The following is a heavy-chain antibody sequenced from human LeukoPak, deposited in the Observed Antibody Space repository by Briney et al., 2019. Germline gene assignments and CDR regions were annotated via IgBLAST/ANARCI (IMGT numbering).Heavy chain of an antibody. Sequence: GGSLRLSCAASGFTSSSYGMHWVRQAPGKGLEWVAVISYDGSNKYYADSVKGRFTISRDNSKNTLYLQMNSLRAEDTAVYYCANGYSSSWYSDDAFDIWGQGTMVTVSS. CDR2: ISYDGSNK. CDR1: GFTSSSYG. J-gene: IGHJ3*02. D-gene: IGHD6-13*01. CDR3: ANGYSSSWYSDDAFDI. V-gene: IGHV3-30*18.